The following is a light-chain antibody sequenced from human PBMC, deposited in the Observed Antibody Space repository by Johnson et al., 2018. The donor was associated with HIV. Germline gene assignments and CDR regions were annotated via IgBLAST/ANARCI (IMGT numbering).Light chain of an antibody. CDR3: GTWDSSLIAGV. J-gene: IGLJ1*01. V-gene: IGLV1-51*02. CDR2: ENN. Sequence: QSALTQPPSVSAAPGQKVTISCSGSSSNIGNNYVSWYQQLPGTAPKLLIYENNKRPSGIPYRFSGSKSGTSATLGITGLQTGDEADYYCGTWDSSLIAGVFGTGTKVTVL. CDR1: SSNIGNNY.